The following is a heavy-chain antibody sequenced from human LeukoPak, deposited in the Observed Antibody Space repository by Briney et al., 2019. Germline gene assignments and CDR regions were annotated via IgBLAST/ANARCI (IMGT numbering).Heavy chain of an antibody. D-gene: IGHD3-22*01. CDR3: ARAPYYYDSSGDAFDI. J-gene: IGHJ3*02. CDR1: GGSISSGSNY. Sequence: SETLSLTCTVSGGSISSGSNYWSWIRQPAGKGLEWIGRIYTSGSTNYNPSLKSRVTISVGTSKNQFSLKLSSVTAADTAVYYCARAPYYYDSSGDAFDIWGQGTMVTVSS. CDR2: IYTSGST. V-gene: IGHV4-61*02.